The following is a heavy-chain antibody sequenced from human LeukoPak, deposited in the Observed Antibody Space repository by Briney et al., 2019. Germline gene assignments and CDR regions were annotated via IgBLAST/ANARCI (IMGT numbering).Heavy chain of an antibody. CDR2: ISGSGSYT. D-gene: IGHD3-22*01. J-gene: IGHJ4*02. CDR1: GFTVSDYS. Sequence: PGGSLRLSCAASGFTVSDYSMTWVRQAPGKGLEWVSAISGSGSYTDYADSVRGRFTISKDNSKNTVYMRMSSLRAEDTALYYCAKRRYDSSGHFDSWGQGTLVTVSS. CDR3: AKRRYDSSGHFDS. V-gene: IGHV3-23*01.